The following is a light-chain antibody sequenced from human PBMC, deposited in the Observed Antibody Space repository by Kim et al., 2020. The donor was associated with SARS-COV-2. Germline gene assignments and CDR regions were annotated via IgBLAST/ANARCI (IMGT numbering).Light chain of an antibody. Sequence: SASVGDRVTITCRASHGIRDDLGWYQQKPGEAPKLLIYAASTLQTGVPSRFSGRASGREFTLTISGLQPEDFATYYCLQDYDYPYTFGQGTKLEI. V-gene: IGKV1-6*01. J-gene: IGKJ2*01. CDR2: AAS. CDR1: HGIRDD. CDR3: LQDYDYPYT.